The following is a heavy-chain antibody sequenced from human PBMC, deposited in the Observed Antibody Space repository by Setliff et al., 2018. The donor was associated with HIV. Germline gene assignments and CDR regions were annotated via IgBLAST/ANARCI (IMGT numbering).Heavy chain of an antibody. CDR1: GGPLSGHY. Sequence: KTSETLSLTCAVYGGPLSGHYWSWIRQPPGQGLEWIGETSHSGKTNYNPSLKSRVTISVDPSKNQILLRLSSVTAADTAVYYCARLSGGMVPNYWGQGTLVTVSS. CDR2: TSHSGKT. CDR3: ARLSGGMVPNY. V-gene: IGHV4-34*01. J-gene: IGHJ4*02. D-gene: IGHD3-10*01.